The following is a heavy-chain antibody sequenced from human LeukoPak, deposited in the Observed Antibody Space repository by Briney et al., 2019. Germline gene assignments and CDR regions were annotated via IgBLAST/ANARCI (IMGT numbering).Heavy chain of an antibody. Sequence: SQTLSLTCAISGDSVSSNSAAWNWIRQSPSRGLEWLGRTYYRSKWYNDYAVSVKSRITINPDTSKNQFSLQLNSVTPEDTAVYYCAKGRSSSEGNYYYYYGMDVWGQGTTVTVSS. CDR3: AKGRSSSEGNYYYYYGMDV. J-gene: IGHJ6*02. CDR1: GDSVSSNSAA. CDR2: TYYRSKWYN. D-gene: IGHD6-6*01. V-gene: IGHV6-1*01.